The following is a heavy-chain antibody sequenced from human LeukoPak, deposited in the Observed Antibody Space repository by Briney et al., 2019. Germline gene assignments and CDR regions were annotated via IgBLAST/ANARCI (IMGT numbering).Heavy chain of an antibody. CDR2: ISAYNGNT. J-gene: IGHJ5*02. V-gene: IGHV1-18*01. Sequence: GASVKVSCKASGYTFTSYGITWVRQAPGQGLEWMGWISAYNGNTNYAQKVQGRVTMTRDTSTSTVYMELRSLKSDDTAVYYCARLGENGLLTGYFYPWGQGTLVTVSS. CDR3: ARLGENGLLTGYFYP. CDR1: GYTFTSYG. D-gene: IGHD3-9*01.